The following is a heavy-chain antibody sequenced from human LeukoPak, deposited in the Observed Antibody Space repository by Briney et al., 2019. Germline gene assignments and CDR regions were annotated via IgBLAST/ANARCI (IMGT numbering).Heavy chain of an antibody. V-gene: IGHV3-48*03. D-gene: IGHD1-20*01. CDR2: ISSSGRLM. Sequence: GGSLRLSCAASGFTFRSYAMSWVRQAPGKGLEWVSHISSSGRLMQYADSVRGRFTITRDNAQNFMSLQMNNLKPEDTAVYYCARDTNNGLDVWGRGTTVTVS. J-gene: IGHJ6*02. CDR3: ARDTNNGLDV. CDR1: GFTFRSYA.